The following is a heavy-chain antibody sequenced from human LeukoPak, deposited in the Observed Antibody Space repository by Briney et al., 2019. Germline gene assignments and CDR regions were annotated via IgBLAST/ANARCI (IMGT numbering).Heavy chain of an antibody. CDR1: GGSISSYY. CDR3: AREGDSPWFDP. J-gene: IGHJ5*02. Sequence: SETLSLTCTVSGGSISSYYWSWIRQPPGKGLEWIGYIYYSGSTNYNPSLKSRVTISVDTSKNQFSLKLSSVTAADTAVYYCAREGDSPWFDPWGQGTLVTVSS. V-gene: IGHV4-59*01. D-gene: IGHD3-22*01. CDR2: IYYSGST.